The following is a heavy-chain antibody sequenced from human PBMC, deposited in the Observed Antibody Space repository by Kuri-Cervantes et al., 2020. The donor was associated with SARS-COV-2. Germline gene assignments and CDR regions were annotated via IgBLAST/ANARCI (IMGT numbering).Heavy chain of an antibody. D-gene: IGHD3-10*01. CDR1: GYTFTGYY. Sequence: SVKVSCKASGYTFTGYYMHWVRQAPGQGLEWMGGIIPIFGTANYAQKFQGRVTITTDESTSTAYMELSSLRAEDTAVYYCARSLLWFGDLVDYWGQGTLVTVSS. CDR3: ARSLLWFGDLVDY. J-gene: IGHJ4*02. V-gene: IGHV1-69*05. CDR2: IIPIFGTA.